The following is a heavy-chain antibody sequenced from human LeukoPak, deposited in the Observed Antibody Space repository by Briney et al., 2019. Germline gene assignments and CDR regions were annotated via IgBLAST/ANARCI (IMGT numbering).Heavy chain of an antibody. CDR3: ARDLRSGSYYAGAFDI. V-gene: IGHV7-4-1*02. D-gene: IGHD1-26*01. Sequence: ASVKVSCKASGYSFTSYYMHWVRQAPGQGLEWMGWINTNTGNPTYAQGFTGRFVFSLDTSVSTAYLQISSLKAEDTAVYYCARDLRSGSYYAGAFDIWGQGTMVTVSS. CDR1: GYSFTSYY. J-gene: IGHJ3*02. CDR2: INTNTGNP.